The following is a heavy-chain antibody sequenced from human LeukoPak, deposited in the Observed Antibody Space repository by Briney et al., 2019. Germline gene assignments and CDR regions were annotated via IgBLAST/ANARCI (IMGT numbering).Heavy chain of an antibody. Sequence: SETLSLTCTVSGGSISSYYWSWIRQPAGKGLEWIGRIYISGSTNYNPSLKSRVTMSVDTSKNQFSLKLSSVTAEDTAVYYCARDWRDYYDSSGYYWDDAFDIWGQGTMVTVSS. CDR3: ARDWRDYYDSSGYYWDDAFDI. V-gene: IGHV4-4*07. CDR1: GGSISSYY. D-gene: IGHD3-22*01. CDR2: IYISGST. J-gene: IGHJ3*02.